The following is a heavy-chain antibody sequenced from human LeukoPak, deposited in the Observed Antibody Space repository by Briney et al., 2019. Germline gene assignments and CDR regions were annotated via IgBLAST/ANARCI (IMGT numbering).Heavy chain of an antibody. CDR1: GFTFSSYA. V-gene: IGHV3-23*01. Sequence: GGSLRLSCAASGFTFSSYAMSWVRQAPGKGLEWVSAISGSGGSTNYADSVKGRFTISRDNSKNTLYLQMNSLRAEDTAVYYCAKDDAPSIQLLYIWGQGTMVTVSS. CDR2: ISGSGGST. CDR3: AKDDAPSIQLLYI. J-gene: IGHJ3*02. D-gene: IGHD2-2*01.